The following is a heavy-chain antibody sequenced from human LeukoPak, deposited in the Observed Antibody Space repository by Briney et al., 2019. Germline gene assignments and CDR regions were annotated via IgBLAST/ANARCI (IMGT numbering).Heavy chain of an antibody. CDR1: GFAFSNYG. Sequence: GGSLRLSRTASGFAFSNYGINWVRRAPSKGLEWVSGISGSGGKTDYADSVKGQFTISRDNSKNTLYLQMNSLRAEDTAVYYCAKYLSSGFLYYFDYWGQGTLVTVSS. CDR2: ISGSGGKT. CDR3: AKYLSSGFLYYFDY. V-gene: IGHV3-23*01. D-gene: IGHD3-22*01. J-gene: IGHJ4*02.